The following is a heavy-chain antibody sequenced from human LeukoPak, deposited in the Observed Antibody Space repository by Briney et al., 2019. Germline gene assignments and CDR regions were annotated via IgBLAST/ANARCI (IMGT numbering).Heavy chain of an antibody. CDR1: GFTFSDNS. D-gene: IGHD2/OR15-2a*01. CDR2: ITSSGSKM. V-gene: IGHV3-11*01. J-gene: IGHJ4*02. Sequence: GGSLRLSCAASGFTFSDNSMSWFRQAPGKGLEWIAYITSSGSKMDYADSAKGRFTISRDNAKNSLFLQMNSLRVEDTAVYYCGRTRKNFYFDYWGQGTLVAVSS. CDR3: GRTRKNFYFDY.